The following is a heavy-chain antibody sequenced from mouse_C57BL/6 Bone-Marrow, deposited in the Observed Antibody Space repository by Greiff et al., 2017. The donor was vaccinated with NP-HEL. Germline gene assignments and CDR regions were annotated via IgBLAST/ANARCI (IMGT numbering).Heavy chain of an antibody. CDR3: ARIGPWFAY. V-gene: IGHV1-54*01. Sequence: QVQLKQSGAELVRPGTSVKVSCKASGYAFTNYLIEWVKQRPGQGLEWIGVINPGSGGTNYNEKFKGKATLTADKSSSTAYMQRSSLTSEDSAVYFCARIGPWFAYWGQGTLVTVSA. CDR1: GYAFTNYL. J-gene: IGHJ3*01. CDR2: INPGSGGT.